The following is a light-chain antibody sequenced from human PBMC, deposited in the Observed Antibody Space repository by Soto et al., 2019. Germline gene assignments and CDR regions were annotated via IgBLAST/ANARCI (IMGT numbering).Light chain of an antibody. J-gene: IGLJ1*01. CDR3: SSYTTVSTYL. V-gene: IGLV2-14*01. Sequence: QSVLTQPASVSGSPGQSITISCTGTSSDVGGYNYVSWYQQHPGKAPKLMIYDVRNRPSGVSNRFSGSKSVNTASLTISRLQAEDEADYYCSSYTTVSTYLFGTGTKVTVL. CDR2: DVR. CDR1: SSDVGGYNY.